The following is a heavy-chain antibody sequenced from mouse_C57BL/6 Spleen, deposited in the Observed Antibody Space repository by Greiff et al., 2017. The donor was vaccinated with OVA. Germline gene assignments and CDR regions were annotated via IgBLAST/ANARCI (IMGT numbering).Heavy chain of an antibody. CDR2: IRSKSNNYAT. CDR3: VRHYDGYYGYFDV. CDR1: GFSFNTYA. V-gene: IGHV10-1*01. Sequence: DVKLVESGGGLVQPKGSLKLSCAASGFSFNTYAMNWVRQAPGKGLEWVARIRSKSNNYATYYADSVKDRFTISRDDSESMLYLQMNNLKTEDTAMYYCVRHYDGYYGYFDVWGTGTTVTVSS. J-gene: IGHJ1*03. D-gene: IGHD2-3*01.